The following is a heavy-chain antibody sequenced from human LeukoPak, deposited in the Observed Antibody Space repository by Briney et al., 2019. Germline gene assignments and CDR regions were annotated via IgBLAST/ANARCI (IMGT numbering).Heavy chain of an antibody. D-gene: IGHD4-17*01. CDR1: GFTFSTYA. CDR3: AKDAFFYGDYDGGIDY. J-gene: IGHJ4*02. Sequence: GGSLRLSCAASGFTFSTYAMTWVRQAPGKGLEWVSVISGGGGSTYYADSVKGRFTISRDNSKYTLFLQMNSLRAEDTAVYYCAKDAFFYGDYDGGIDYWGQGTLVTVSS. CDR2: ISGGGGST. V-gene: IGHV3-23*01.